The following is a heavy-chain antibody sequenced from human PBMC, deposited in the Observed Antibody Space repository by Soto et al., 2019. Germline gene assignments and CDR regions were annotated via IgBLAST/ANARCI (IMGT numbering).Heavy chain of an antibody. CDR3: ARDRSNSPDFFDF. J-gene: IGHJ4*02. V-gene: IGHV4-30-4*01. CDR2: IYYTGST. D-gene: IGHD6-6*01. Sequence: LSLTCTVSGGSFSSDDHYWTWIRQPPGKGLEWIGYIYYTGSTNYDPSLQSRVTISMDTSKNQFSLRVNSVTAADTAVYYCARDRSNSPDFFDFWGQGTLVTVSS. CDR1: GGSFSSDDHY.